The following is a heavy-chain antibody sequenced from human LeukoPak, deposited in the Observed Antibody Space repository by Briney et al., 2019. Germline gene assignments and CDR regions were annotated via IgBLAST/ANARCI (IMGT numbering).Heavy chain of an antibody. CDR2: INHSGST. J-gene: IGHJ6*02. CDR3: ARGGGSGSYYKRRPHYYYGMGV. V-gene: IGHV4-34*01. CDR1: GGSFSGYY. Sequence: LETLSLTCAVYGGSFSGYYWSWNRQPPGKGLEWIGEINHSGSTNYNPSLKSRVTISVDTSKNQFSLKLSSVTAADMAVYYCARGGGSGSYYKRRPHYYYGMGVWGQGTTVTVSS. D-gene: IGHD3-10*01.